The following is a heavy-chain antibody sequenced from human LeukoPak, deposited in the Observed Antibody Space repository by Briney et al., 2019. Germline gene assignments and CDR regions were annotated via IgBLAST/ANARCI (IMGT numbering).Heavy chain of an antibody. CDR2: INPKSGGT. Sequence: ASVKVSCKASGYTFTDYYMHWVRQAPGQGLEWMGWINPKSGGTNHAQRFQGRVTMTRDASISTAYMELSSLKSDDTAVYYCARDRNSGSSLDIWGQGTMLTVSS. CDR3: ARDRNSGSSLDI. D-gene: IGHD6-6*01. CDR1: GYTFTDYY. J-gene: IGHJ3*02. V-gene: IGHV1-2*02.